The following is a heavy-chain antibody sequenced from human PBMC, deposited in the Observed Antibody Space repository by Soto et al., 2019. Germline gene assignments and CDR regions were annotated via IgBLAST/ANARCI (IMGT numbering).Heavy chain of an antibody. CDR3: SKSRYNYNCGTNDH. D-gene: IGHD1-1*01. CDR1: GFTFSSYD. J-gene: IGHJ4*02. V-gene: IGHV3-23*01. Sequence: EVQLLESGGGLVQPGGSLRLSCVGAGFTFSSYDMTWVRQDPGKGLEWVSSFSFYGLRNNTYYADAVKGRLTISRNNSRITVSLPMDNLSVEDTAVYYCSKSRYNYNCGTNDHWCQGTLVTFSS. CDR2: FSFYGLRNNT.